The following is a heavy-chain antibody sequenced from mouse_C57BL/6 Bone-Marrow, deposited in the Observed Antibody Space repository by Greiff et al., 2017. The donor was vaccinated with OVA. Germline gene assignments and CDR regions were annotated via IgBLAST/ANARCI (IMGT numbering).Heavy chain of an antibody. V-gene: IGHV1-80*01. D-gene: IGHD1-1*01. J-gene: IGHJ1*03. CDR3: ATSTVVATLHYWYFDV. CDR1: GYAFSSYW. Sequence: QVQLKESGAELVKPGASVKISCKASGYAFSSYWMNWVKQRPGKGLEWIGQIYPGDGDTNYNGKFKGKATLTADKSSSTAYMQLSSLTSEDSAVYFCATSTVVATLHYWYFDVWGTGTTVTVSS. CDR2: IYPGDGDT.